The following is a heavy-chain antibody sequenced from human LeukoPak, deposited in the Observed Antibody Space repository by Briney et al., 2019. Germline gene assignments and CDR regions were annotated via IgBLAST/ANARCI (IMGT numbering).Heavy chain of an antibody. D-gene: IGHD3-3*01. CDR1: GGSFGRYY. CDR2: IYYTGST. V-gene: IGHV4-59*01. J-gene: IGHJ3*02. CDR3: ARDRPHQYYDFWSGYPVDAFDI. Sequence: SETLSLTCTVSGGSFGRYYWSWIRQPPGKGLEWLGYIYYTGSTSYNPSLESRVTISLDTSRNQFSLKLTSVTAADTAVYYCARDRPHQYYDFWSGYPVDAFDIWGQGTMVTVSS.